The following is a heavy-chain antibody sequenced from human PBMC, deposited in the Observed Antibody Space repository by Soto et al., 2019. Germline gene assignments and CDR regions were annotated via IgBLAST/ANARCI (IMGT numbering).Heavy chain of an antibody. J-gene: IGHJ4*02. V-gene: IGHV1-2*02. CDR3: ARWFGVLLDY. CDR1: GYTFTGYY. Sequence: ASVKFSCKASGYTFTGYYMHWVRPAPGQGLDWMGWINPNSGGTNYAQKFQGRVTMTRDTSISTAYRELSRLRSDDSAVYYCARWFGVLLDYWGQGTLVTVSS. D-gene: IGHD3-10*01. CDR2: INPNSGGT.